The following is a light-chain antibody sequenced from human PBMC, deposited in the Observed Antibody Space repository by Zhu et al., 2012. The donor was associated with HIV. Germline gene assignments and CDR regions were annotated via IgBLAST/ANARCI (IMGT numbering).Light chain of an antibody. J-gene: IGKJ4*01. CDR2: GAS. Sequence: EIVLTQSPVTLSLSPGERATLSCRASQSVSSSYFAWYQHKPGQAPRLLIYGASTRATGIPDRFSGSGSGTDFTLTISRLEPEDFAVYYCQQYDGSPLTFGGGPRWRAN. CDR1: QSVSSSY. V-gene: IGKV3-20*01. CDR3: QQYDGSPLT.